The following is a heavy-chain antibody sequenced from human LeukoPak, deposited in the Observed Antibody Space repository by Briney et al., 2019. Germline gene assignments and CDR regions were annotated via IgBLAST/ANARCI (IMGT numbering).Heavy chain of an antibody. CDR1: GFSFYNYA. CDR2: ISGDGGGT. Sequence: GGSLRLSCAASGFSFYNYAMHWVRQPPGKGLEWVSLISGDGGGTSYKDSVKGRFTIARDNSRNSLYLQMNSLTTEDTALYYCVKDSDSSGYYLDYFDYWGRGTVVTVSS. V-gene: IGHV3-43*02. D-gene: IGHD3-22*01. CDR3: VKDSDSSGYYLDYFDY. J-gene: IGHJ4*02.